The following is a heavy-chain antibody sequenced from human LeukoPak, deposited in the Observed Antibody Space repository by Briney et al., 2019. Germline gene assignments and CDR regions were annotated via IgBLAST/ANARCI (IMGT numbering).Heavy chain of an antibody. CDR3: VKDFGCNSDY. D-gene: IGHD4-23*01. J-gene: IGHJ4*02. CDR1: RFNVNNYW. Sequence: GGSLRLSCAASRFNVNNYWMHWVRQAPGKGLVWVSRINEDGRVTSYAGSVRGRFTISRDSVENTLHLQMNSLRAEDTAVYYCVKDFGCNSDYWGRGTLVTVSS. CDR2: INEDGRVT. V-gene: IGHV3-74*01.